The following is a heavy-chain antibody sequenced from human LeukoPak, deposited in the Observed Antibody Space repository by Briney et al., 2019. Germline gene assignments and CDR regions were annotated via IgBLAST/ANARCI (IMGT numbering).Heavy chain of an antibody. V-gene: IGHV3-11*01. CDR1: GFIFSTYY. D-gene: IGHD4-23*01. Sequence: KPGGSLRLSCSASGFIFSTYYMTWIRQAPGKGLEWISFISSSADAISYADSVKGRFTISRDNAKNSLYLQMNSLRAEDTAIYYCALSENGGNSFWKYWGQGTQVTVSS. CDR3: ALSENGGNSFWKY. CDR2: ISSSADAI. J-gene: IGHJ4*02.